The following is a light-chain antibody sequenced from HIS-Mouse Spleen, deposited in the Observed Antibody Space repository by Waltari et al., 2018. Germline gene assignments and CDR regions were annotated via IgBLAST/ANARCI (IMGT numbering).Light chain of an antibody. Sequence: AIRMTQSPSSLSASTGDRVTITCRASQGISSYLAVYQQKPGKAPKLLIYAASTLQSGVPSRFSCSGSGTDFTLTISCLQSEDFATYYCQQYYSYPLTFGGGTKVEIK. CDR3: QQYYSYPLT. CDR1: QGISSY. V-gene: IGKV1-8*01. J-gene: IGKJ4*01. CDR2: AAS.